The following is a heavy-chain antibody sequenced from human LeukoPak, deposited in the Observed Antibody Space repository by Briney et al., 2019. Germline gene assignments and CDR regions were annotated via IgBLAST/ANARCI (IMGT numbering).Heavy chain of an antibody. CDR3: ARGRETTVTTSFFDY. CDR2: INHSGST. Sequence: PSETLSLTCAVYGGSFSGYYWSWIRQPPGKGLEWIGEINHSGSTNYNPSLKSRVTISVDTSKNQFSLKLSSVTAADTAVYYCARGRETTVTTSFFDYWGQGTLVTVPS. D-gene: IGHD4-11*01. J-gene: IGHJ4*02. V-gene: IGHV4-34*01. CDR1: GGSFSGYY.